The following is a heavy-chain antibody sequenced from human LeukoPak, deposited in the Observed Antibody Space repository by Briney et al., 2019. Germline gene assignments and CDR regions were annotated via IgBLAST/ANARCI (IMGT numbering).Heavy chain of an antibody. Sequence: GGSLRLSCAASGFTFSHYGMHWVRQTPGAGLEWVAVIWSDGSDKYYAKSVKGRFTISRDNSKNSLFLQMNSLRAEDTAVYYCVKDAQRGFDYSNSLQNWGQGILVTVSS. V-gene: IGHV3-33*06. J-gene: IGHJ1*01. CDR2: IWSDGSDK. CDR3: VKDAQRGFDYSNSLQN. D-gene: IGHD4-11*01. CDR1: GFTFSHYG.